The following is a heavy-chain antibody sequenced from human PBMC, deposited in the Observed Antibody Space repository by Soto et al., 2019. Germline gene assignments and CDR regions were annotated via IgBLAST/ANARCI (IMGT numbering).Heavy chain of an antibody. CDR2: INAGNGNT. Sequence: GASVKVSCTASGYTFTSYAMHWVRQAPGQRLEWMGWINAGNGNTKYSQKFQGRVTITRDTSASTAYMELSSLRSEDTAVYYCARDFLRCISTSCQGRWEGFDYWGQGTLVTVSS. CDR3: ARDFLRCISTSCQGRWEGFDY. V-gene: IGHV1-3*01. D-gene: IGHD2-2*01. J-gene: IGHJ4*02. CDR1: GYTFTSYA.